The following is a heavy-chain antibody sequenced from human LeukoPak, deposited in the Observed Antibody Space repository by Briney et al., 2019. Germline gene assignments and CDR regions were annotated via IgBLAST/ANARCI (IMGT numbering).Heavy chain of an antibody. CDR3: ARGSSFWSGYPFDY. D-gene: IGHD3-3*01. CDR2: ISYDGSNK. J-gene: IGHJ4*02. V-gene: IGHV3-30-3*01. Sequence: PGRSLRLSCAASGFTFSNHAMHWVRQAPGKGLEWVAVISYDGSNKYYADSVKGRFTISRDNSKNTLYLQMNSLRAEDTAVYYCARGSSFWSGYPFDYWGQGTLVTVSS. CDR1: GFTFSNHA.